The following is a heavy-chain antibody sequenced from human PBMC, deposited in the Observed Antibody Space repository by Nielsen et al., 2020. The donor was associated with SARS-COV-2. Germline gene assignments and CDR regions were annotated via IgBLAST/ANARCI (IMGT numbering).Heavy chain of an antibody. CDR1: GGTSNTYA. CDR2: IIPILGVP. J-gene: IGHJ4*02. CDR3: ARGDMAREGDADY. D-gene: IGHD5-24*01. V-gene: IGHV1-69*04. Sequence: LVKVSCKASGGTSNTYAITWVRQAPGQGLEWMGRIIPILGVPRYAQKFQGRVTISADKSTSTAYMELSSLTSEDTAVYYCARGDMAREGDADYWGQGTLVTVSS.